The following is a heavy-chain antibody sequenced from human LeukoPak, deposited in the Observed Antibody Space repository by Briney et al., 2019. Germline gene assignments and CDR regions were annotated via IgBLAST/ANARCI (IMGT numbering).Heavy chain of an antibody. J-gene: IGHJ4*02. Sequence: SLKVSCKASGGTFSSYAISWVRQAPGQGLEWMGGIIPIFGTANYAQKFQGRVTITADESTSTAYMELSSLRSEDTAVYYCARDGITFGGVIVIRFDYWGQGTLVTVSS. V-gene: IGHV1-69*01. CDR1: GGTFSSYA. D-gene: IGHD3-16*02. CDR2: IIPIFGTA. CDR3: ARDGITFGGVIVIRFDY.